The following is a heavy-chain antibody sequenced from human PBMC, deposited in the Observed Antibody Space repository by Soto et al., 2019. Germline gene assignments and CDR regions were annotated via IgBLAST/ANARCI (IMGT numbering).Heavy chain of an antibody. J-gene: IGHJ5*02. CDR2: INTGNGNS. CDR1: GYTFTRYA. V-gene: IGHV1-3*04. D-gene: IGHD4-17*01. CDR3: ARNVDYFDP. Sequence: QVQLVQSGPEVKKPGASVKVSCKASGYTFTRYAMHWVRQAPGQGLEWMGWINTGNGNSHYSQKCQGRVTFTRDTSATTAYMELTGLRPEDTAISFCARNVDYFDPGGQGTLVTVSS.